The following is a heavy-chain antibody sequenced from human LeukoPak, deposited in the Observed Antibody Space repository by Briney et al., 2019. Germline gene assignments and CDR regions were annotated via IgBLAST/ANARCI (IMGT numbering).Heavy chain of an antibody. V-gene: IGHV3-23*01. Sequence: GGSLRLSCAASGFTFSSYAMSWVRQAPGKGLEWVSAISGSGGSTYYADSVKGRFTISRDNSKNTLYLQMNSLRAEDTAVYYCAKDRLWLGESNDAFDIWGQGTMVTVSS. CDR1: GFTFSSYA. D-gene: IGHD3-10*01. J-gene: IGHJ3*02. CDR2: ISGSGGST. CDR3: AKDRLWLGESNDAFDI.